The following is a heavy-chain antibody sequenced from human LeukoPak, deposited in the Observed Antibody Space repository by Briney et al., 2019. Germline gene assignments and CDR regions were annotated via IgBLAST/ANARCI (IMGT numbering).Heavy chain of an antibody. CDR3: ARAFTGYYDSSGYYSRDY. V-gene: IGHV3-21*01. J-gene: IGHJ4*02. Sequence: PGGSLRLSCAASGFTFSSYSMNWVRQAPGKGLEWVSSISSSSSYIYYADSVKGRFTISRDNAKNSLYLQMNSLRAEDTAVYHCARAFTGYYDSSGYYSRDYWGQGILVNVSS. CDR1: GFTFSSYS. D-gene: IGHD3-22*01. CDR2: ISSSSSYI.